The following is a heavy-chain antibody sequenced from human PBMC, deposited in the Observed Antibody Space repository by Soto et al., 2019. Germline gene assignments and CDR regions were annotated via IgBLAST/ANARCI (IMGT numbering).Heavy chain of an antibody. Sequence: VGSLRLSCAASGFTFSDYYMSWIRQAPGKGLEWVSYISSSGSTIYYADSVKGRFTISRDNAKNSLYLQMNSLRAEDTAVYYCAREYSSSSFDPWGQGTLVTVSS. CDR1: GFTFSDYY. CDR3: AREYSSSSFDP. CDR2: ISSSGSTI. D-gene: IGHD6-6*01. J-gene: IGHJ5*02. V-gene: IGHV3-11*01.